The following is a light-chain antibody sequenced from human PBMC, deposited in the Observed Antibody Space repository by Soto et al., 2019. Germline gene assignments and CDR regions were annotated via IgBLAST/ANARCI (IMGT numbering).Light chain of an antibody. CDR1: SSNIGNNY. Sequence: SGLAQPPSVSAAPGQKVASAGSGSSSNIGNNYVSWYQQLPGTAPKLLIYENNKRPSGIPDRFSGSKFGTSATLGITGLQAADEPGFYCGTWDSSLSAGVFGTGTKVTV. CDR3: GTWDSSLSAGV. J-gene: IGLJ1*01. CDR2: ENN. V-gene: IGLV1-51*01.